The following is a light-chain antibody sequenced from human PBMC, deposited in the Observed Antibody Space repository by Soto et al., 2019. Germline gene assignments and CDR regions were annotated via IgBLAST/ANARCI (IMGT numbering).Light chain of an antibody. CDR2: DAS. CDR1: QGIATG. Sequence: IHVTQSPSSLSASIVYTFTISCRASQGIATGLAWYQQKPGAPPKLLIYDASTLERGIPSRFSGRGSGTHFILTINNMQPEDFATYYCKQFNSLFGQGTRLEIK. V-gene: IGKV1-13*02. CDR3: KQFNSL. J-gene: IGKJ5*01.